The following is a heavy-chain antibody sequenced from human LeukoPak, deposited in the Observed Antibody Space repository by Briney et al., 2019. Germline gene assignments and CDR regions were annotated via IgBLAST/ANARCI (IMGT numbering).Heavy chain of an antibody. V-gene: IGHV3-48*03. Sequence: GGSLRLSCAASGFTFSNYEMNWVRQAPGKGLECVADISGSGSRTYYADSVKGRFTISRDNSKNSLYLQMNSLRAEDTALYYCAKDVTVTTSSFGIDYWGQGTLVTVSS. J-gene: IGHJ4*02. CDR1: GFTFSNYE. CDR2: ISGSGSRT. D-gene: IGHD4-17*01. CDR3: AKDVTVTTSSFGIDY.